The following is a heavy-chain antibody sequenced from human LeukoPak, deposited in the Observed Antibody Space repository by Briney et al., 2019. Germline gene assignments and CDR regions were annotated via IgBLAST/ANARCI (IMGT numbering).Heavy chain of an antibody. CDR3: AKDDAWIQFND. CDR2: ISPSGDIT. Sequence: GGTLRLSCAASGFTFSSHGMNWVRQAPGKGLEWISGISPSGDITYYADSVKGRFTISRDNFDSTVYLHMSSLRAGDTAVYFCAKDDAWIQFNDWGQGTLVTVSS. CDR1: GFTFSSHG. V-gene: IGHV3-23*01. J-gene: IGHJ4*02. D-gene: IGHD5-24*01.